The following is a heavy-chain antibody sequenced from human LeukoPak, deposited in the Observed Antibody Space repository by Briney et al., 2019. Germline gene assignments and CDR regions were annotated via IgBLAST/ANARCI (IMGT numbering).Heavy chain of an antibody. D-gene: IGHD1-26*01. J-gene: IGHJ4*02. CDR2: IKQDGSEK. Sequence: PGGSLRLSCAASGFTFSSYWMSWVRQAPGKGLEWVANIKQDGSEKYYVDSVKGRFTISRDNAKNSLYLQMNSLRAEDTAVYYCARDLTGIVGATAYFVYWGQGTLVTVSS. CDR1: GFTFSSYW. V-gene: IGHV3-7*01. CDR3: ARDLTGIVGATAYFVY.